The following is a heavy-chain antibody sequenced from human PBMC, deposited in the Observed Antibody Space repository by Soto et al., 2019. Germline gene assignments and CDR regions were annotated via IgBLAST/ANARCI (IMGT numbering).Heavy chain of an antibody. CDR2: IYYSGST. V-gene: IGHV4-59*01. D-gene: IGHD4-17*01. J-gene: IGHJ4*02. Sequence: SETLSLTCTVSGGSISSYYWSWIRQPPGKGLEWIGYIYYSGSTNYNPSLKSRVTISVDTSKNQFSLKLSSVTAADTAVYYCARRYGPSFDYWGPGTLVTVSS. CDR1: GGSISSYY. CDR3: ARRYGPSFDY.